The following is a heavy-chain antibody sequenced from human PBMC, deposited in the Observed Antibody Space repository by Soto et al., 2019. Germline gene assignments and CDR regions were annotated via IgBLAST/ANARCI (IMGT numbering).Heavy chain of an antibody. D-gene: IGHD6-13*01. V-gene: IGHV1-2*04. CDR1: GYTFTGYY. CDR3: AREVAAAFDYYYMDV. J-gene: IGHJ6*03. CDR2: INPNSGGT. Sequence: ASVKVSCKASGYTFTGYYIHWVRQAPGQGLEWMGWINPNSGGTNYAQKFQGWVTMTRDTSISTAYMELSRLRSDDTAVYYCAREVAAAFDYYYMDVWGKGITVTVSS.